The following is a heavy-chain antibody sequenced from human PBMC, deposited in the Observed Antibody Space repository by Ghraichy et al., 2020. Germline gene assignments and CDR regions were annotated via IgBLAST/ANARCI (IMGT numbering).Heavy chain of an antibody. D-gene: IGHD4-11*01. Sequence: GGSLRLSCAASGFTFSSYTMHWVRQAPGKGLEWVAVISYDGSNKYYADSVKGRFTISRDNSKNTLYLQMNSLRAEDTAVYYCARDPYTSNYFDYWGQGTLVTVSS. V-gene: IGHV3-30-3*01. J-gene: IGHJ4*02. CDR2: ISYDGSNK. CDR1: GFTFSSYT. CDR3: ARDPYTSNYFDY.